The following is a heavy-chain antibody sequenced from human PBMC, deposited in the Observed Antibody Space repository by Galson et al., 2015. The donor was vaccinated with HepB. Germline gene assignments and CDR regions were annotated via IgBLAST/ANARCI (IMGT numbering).Heavy chain of an antibody. V-gene: IGHV4-59*01. CDR2: IYYSGST. CDR3: AGGKGPTGEYYDFLSGYYTFDY. J-gene: IGHJ4*02. D-gene: IGHD3-3*01. CDR1: GGSISSYY. Sequence: ETLSLTCTVSGGSISSYYWSWIRQPPGKGLEWIGYIYYSGSTNYNPSLKSRVTISVDTSKNQFSLKLSSVTAADTAVYYCAGGKGPTGEYYDFLSGYYTFDYWGQGTLVTVSS.